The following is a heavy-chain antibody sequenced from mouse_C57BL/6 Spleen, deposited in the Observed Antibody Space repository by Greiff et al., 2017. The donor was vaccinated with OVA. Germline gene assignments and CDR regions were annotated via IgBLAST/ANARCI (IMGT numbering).Heavy chain of an antibody. CDR3: ARDRGYYRDFDY. CDR2: ISDGGSYT. CDR1: GFTFSSYA. J-gene: IGHJ2*01. D-gene: IGHD2-3*01. V-gene: IGHV5-4*01. Sequence: DVKLVESGGGLVKPGGSLKLSCAASGFTFSSYAMSWVRQTPEKRLEWVATISDGGSYTYYPDNVKGRFTISRDNAKNNLYLQMSHLKSEDTAMYYCARDRGYYRDFDYWGQGTTLTVSS.